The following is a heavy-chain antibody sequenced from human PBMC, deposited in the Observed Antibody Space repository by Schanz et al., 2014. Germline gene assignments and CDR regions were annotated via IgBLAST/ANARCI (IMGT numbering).Heavy chain of an antibody. Sequence: QVQLVQSGAELKNPGASVKVSCKASGYSFSAYYIHWMRQAPGQGLEWLGRFTHISQKFQGRVTMTRATSSTTAYMELNSLRSDDTAVYYCVRELSGGTFDYWGQGALVTVSS. J-gene: IGHJ4*02. CDR1: GYSFSAYY. V-gene: IGHV1-2*06. CDR3: VRELSGGTFDY. D-gene: IGHD1-1*01. CDR2: FT.